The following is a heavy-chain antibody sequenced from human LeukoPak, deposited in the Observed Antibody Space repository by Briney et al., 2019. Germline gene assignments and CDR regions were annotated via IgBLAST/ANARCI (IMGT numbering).Heavy chain of an antibody. D-gene: IGHD3-10*01. CDR1: GGSISSSSYY. V-gene: IGHV4-39*01. J-gene: IGHJ6*02. CDR2: IYYSGST. CDR3: ARLFEDRGDNYYYYYGMDV. Sequence: SETLSLTCTVSGGSISSSSYYWGWIRQPPGKGLEWIGSIYYSGSTYYNPSLKSRVTISVDTSKNQFSLKLSSVTAADTAVYYCARLFEDRGDNYYYYYGMDVWGQGTTVTVSS.